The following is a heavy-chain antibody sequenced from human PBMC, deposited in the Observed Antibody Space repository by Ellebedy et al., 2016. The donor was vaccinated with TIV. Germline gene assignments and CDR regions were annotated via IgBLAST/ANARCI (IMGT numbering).Heavy chain of an antibody. CDR1: GYTFTSYA. CDR2: INAGNGNT. D-gene: IGHD6-19*01. J-gene: IGHJ4*02. CDR3: ARVGGGWDFDY. Sequence: AASVKVSCKASGYTFTSYAMHWVRQAPGQRLEWMGWINAGNGNTQYSQKFQGRVTITRDTSASKAYMELSSLRSEDTAVYYCARVGGGWDFDYWGQGTLVTVSS. V-gene: IGHV1-3*01.